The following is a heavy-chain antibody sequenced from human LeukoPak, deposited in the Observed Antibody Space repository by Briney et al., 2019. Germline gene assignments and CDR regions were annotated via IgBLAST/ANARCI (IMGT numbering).Heavy chain of an antibody. CDR3: ATRYSYGSYYFDY. CDR1: GFTFSTYA. J-gene: IGHJ4*02. V-gene: IGHV3-23*01. D-gene: IGHD5-18*01. CDR2: ISGSGGTT. Sequence: GGSLRLSCAASGFTFSTYAMSWVRQAPGKGLKWCSAISGSGGTTYYADSVKGRFTISRDNSKNTLYLQMNSLRVEDTAVYYCATRYSYGSYYFDYWGQGTLVTVSS.